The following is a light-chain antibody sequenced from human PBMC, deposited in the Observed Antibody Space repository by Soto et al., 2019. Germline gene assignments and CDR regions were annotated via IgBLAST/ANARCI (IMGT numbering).Light chain of an antibody. V-gene: IGKV3-20*01. Sequence: EIVLTQSPVTLSLSPGERATLSCRASQTVSRMYLSWYQQKPGQAPRLLMYGASTRATGIPARFSGGGSGTDFTLTISRLEPDDFAVYFCQQYACTPPTFGPGTKVDIK. CDR2: GAS. J-gene: IGKJ3*01. CDR3: QQYACTPPT. CDR1: QTVSRMY.